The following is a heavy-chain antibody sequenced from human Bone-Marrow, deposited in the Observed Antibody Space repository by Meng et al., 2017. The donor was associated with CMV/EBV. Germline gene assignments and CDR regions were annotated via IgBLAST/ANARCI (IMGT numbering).Heavy chain of an antibody. V-gene: IGHV3-30*03. J-gene: IGHJ6*02. CDR1: GFTFSSYE. Sequence: GESLKISCAASGFTFSSYEMNWVRQAPGKGLEWVAVISDDGSNSYYADSVKGLFTISRDNSKNTLYLQMNSLRAEDTAVYYCARPKGPKLGPYFYGLDVWGQGTAVTVSS. CDR3: ARPKGPKLGPYFYGLDV. D-gene: IGHD3-3*02. CDR2: ISDDGSNS.